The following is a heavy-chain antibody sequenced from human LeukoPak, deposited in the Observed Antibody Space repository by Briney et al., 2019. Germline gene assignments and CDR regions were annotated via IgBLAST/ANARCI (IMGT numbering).Heavy chain of an antibody. J-gene: IGHJ4*02. CDR2: IYPGDSDT. CDR3: ARHFRSNGDFGPPDY. V-gene: IGHV5-51*01. CDR1: GYSITSYW. Sequence: GESLKISCKGSGYSITSYWIAWVRQMPGKGLQWIGIIYPGDSDTRYSPSFQGQVTISADKSISTAYLQWSSLKASDTAMYYCARHFRSNGDFGPPDYWGQGTLVTVSS. D-gene: IGHD4-17*01.